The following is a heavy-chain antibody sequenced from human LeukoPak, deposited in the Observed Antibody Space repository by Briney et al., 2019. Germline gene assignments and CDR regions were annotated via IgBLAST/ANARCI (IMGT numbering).Heavy chain of an antibody. J-gene: IGHJ4*02. V-gene: IGHV1-2*02. D-gene: IGHD3-22*01. CDR2: INPNGGGT. CDR1: GYTFTGYY. Sequence: ASVKVSCKASGYTFTGYYMHWVRQAPGQGLEWMGWINPNGGGTNYAQKFQGGVTMTRDTSISTAYMELSRLRSDDTAVYYCARQHAFFDYYDSSGYYMNWGQGTLVTVSS. CDR3: ARQHAFFDYYDSSGYYMN.